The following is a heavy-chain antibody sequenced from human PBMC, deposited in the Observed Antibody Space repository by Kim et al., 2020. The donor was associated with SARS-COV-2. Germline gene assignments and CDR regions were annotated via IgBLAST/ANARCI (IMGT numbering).Heavy chain of an antibody. CDR3: ARVIPQPKIWFGEFPVFGWFDP. D-gene: IGHD3-10*01. Sequence: ASVKVSCKASGYTFTSYGISWVRQAPGQGLEWMGWISAYNGNTNYAQKLQGRVTMTTDTSTSTAYMELRSLRSDDTAVYYCARVIPQPKIWFGEFPVFGWFDPWGQGTLVTVSS. CDR1: GYTFTSYG. J-gene: IGHJ5*02. CDR2: ISAYNGNT. V-gene: IGHV1-18*01.